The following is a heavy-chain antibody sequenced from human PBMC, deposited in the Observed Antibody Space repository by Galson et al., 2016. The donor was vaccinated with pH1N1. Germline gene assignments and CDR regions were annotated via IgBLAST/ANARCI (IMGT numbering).Heavy chain of an antibody. D-gene: IGHD2-8*01. V-gene: IGHV3-74*01. Sequence: SLRLSCAASGFTLSSDWMHWIRQTPGKGLVWVSRINPSGTTINYADSVKGRFTISRDNAKNTLYLQMNSLSVEDMAVYYCIRALNGTWIWGQGTLVTVSS. CDR1: GFTLSSDW. CDR3: IRALNGTWI. J-gene: IGHJ4*02. CDR2: INPSGTTI.